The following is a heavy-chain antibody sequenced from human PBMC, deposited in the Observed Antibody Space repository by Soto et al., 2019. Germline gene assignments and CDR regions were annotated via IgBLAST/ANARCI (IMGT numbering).Heavy chain of an antibody. CDR2: LVGSGGDI. CDR1: GFNFPAYA. V-gene: IGHV3-23*01. CDR3: AKDLIANNGVGEPCDR. J-gene: IGHJ3*02. D-gene: IGHD2-8*01. Sequence: EVQLLESGGGLVQPGGSLRLSCAASGFNFPAYAMNWVRQAPGKGLQWVSGLVGSGGDINYADSVRGRFTVSRDNSRNTRDLQMNSLRDEDTAVYYCAKDLIANNGVGEPCDRWGRGTKVTVSS.